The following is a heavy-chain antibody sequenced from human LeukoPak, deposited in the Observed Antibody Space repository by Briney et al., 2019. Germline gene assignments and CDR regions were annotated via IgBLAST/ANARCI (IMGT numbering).Heavy chain of an antibody. V-gene: IGHV1-18*01. D-gene: IGHD5-18*01. CDR2: ISAYNGNT. CDR3: ARDNGGTAMAYYYYYYMDV. J-gene: IGHJ6*03. Sequence: ASVKVSCKASGYTFINYGISWVRQAPGQGLEWMGWISAYNGNTNYAQKLQGRVTMTRNTSISTAYMELSSLRSEDTAVYYCARDNGGTAMAYYYYYYMDVWGKGTTVTISS. CDR1: GYTFINYG.